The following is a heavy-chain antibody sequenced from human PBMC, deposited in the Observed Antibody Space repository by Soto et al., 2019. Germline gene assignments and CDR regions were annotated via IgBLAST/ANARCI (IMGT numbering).Heavy chain of an antibody. Sequence: EAQLVESGGGLVQPGGSLRLSCTASGLTFSNYWVHWVRQTPGKGLVWVSRIDSDGSSTSYADSVKARFTISRDNAKNKLYLQMSSLRAEDTAVYYCRRVGSAVLDYWGQGPLVTVPS. D-gene: IGHD6-25*01. V-gene: IGHV3-74*01. CDR2: IDSDGSST. CDR3: RRVGSAVLDY. CDR1: GLTFSNYW. J-gene: IGHJ4*02.